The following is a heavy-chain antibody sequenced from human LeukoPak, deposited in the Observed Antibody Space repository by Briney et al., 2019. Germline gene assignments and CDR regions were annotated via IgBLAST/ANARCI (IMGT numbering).Heavy chain of an antibody. CDR1: GFLFSDYA. Sequence: GGSLRLSCATSGFLFSDYAMHWVRQAPGKGLEWVAVVSYDNNNYYGVSVKGRFTISRDNSKDTLYLQMNSLRAEDTAVYYCAKDLGSYCSSTSCYERVYWGQGTLVTVSS. J-gene: IGHJ4*02. CDR3: AKDLGSYCSSTSCYERVY. V-gene: IGHV3-30-3*02. D-gene: IGHD2-2*01. CDR2: VSYDNNN.